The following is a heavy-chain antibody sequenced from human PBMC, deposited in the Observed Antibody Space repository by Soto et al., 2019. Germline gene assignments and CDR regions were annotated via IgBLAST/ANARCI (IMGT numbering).Heavy chain of an antibody. CDR2: INHSGST. CDR3: ARGAYYDCWSQSYYYGMDV. CDR1: GRSFSGYY. Sequence: SETLSLTCAVYGRSFSGYYWSWIRQPPGKGLEWIGEINHSGSTNYNPSPKSRVTISVDTSKNQFPLKLSSVTAADTAVYYCARGAYYDCWSQSYYYGMDVWGQGTTVTVSS. J-gene: IGHJ6*02. D-gene: IGHD3-3*01. V-gene: IGHV4-34*01.